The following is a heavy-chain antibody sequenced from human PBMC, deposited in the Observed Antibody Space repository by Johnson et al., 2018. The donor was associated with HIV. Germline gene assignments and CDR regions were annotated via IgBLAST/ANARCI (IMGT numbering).Heavy chain of an antibody. D-gene: IGHD1-7*01. V-gene: IGHV3-48*01. Sequence: VQLVESGGGVVRPGGSLRLSCAASGFTFDDYGMSWVRQAPGKGLEWISYMSSSGTTIYHAESVKGRFTISRDNSKNTLYLQMNSLRAEDTAIYYCAKDGPVGGNYLIVHDALDIWGQGTMVTVSS. J-gene: IGHJ3*02. CDR2: MSSSGTTI. CDR3: AKDGPVGGNYLIVHDALDI. CDR1: GFTFDDYG.